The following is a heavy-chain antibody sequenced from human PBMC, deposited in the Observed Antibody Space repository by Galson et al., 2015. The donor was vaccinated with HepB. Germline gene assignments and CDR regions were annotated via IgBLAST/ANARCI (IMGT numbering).Heavy chain of an antibody. D-gene: IGHD1-1*01. CDR1: GFTFSSYA. J-gene: IGHJ6*02. CDR2: ISGSGGST. V-gene: IGHV3-23*01. Sequence: SLRLSCAASGFTFSSYAMSWVRQAPGKGLEWVSAISGSGGSTYYADSVKGRFTISRDNSKNTLYLQMNSLRAEDTAVYYCAKAWRVRQYYYYGMDVWGQGTTVTVSS. CDR3: AKAWRVRQYYYYGMDV.